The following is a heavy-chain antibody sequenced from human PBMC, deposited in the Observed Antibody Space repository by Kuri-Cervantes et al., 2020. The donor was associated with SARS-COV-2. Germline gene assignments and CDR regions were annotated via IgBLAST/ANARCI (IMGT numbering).Heavy chain of an antibody. CDR2: ISTYNGDT. Sequence: ASVXXSXXASGYIFNSFGITWVRQAPGQGLEWMGWISTYNGDTEYAQKFQGRFTMTTDTLRTTAFMELRSLRSDDTAVYYCARVKAVVGATELRHDRLGLDYWGQGTLVTVSS. V-gene: IGHV1-18*04. CDR1: GYIFNSFG. J-gene: IGHJ4*02. CDR3: ARVKAVVGATELRHDRLGLDY. D-gene: IGHD1-26*01.